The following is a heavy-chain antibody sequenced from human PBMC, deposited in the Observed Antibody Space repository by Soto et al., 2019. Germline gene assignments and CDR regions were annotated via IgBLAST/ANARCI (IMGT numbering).Heavy chain of an antibody. CDR2: IKQDGSEK. CDR3: ARVSAAISWWYFDL. V-gene: IGHV3-7*04. Sequence: EVQLVESGGGLVQPGGSLRLSCEDSGFTFSSYWMGWVRQAPGKGLEWVANIKQDGSEKYYVDSVKGRFTISRDNAKNSLYLQMISLRADDTAVYYCARVSAAISWWYFDLWGRGTLVTVSS. CDR1: GFTFSSYW. J-gene: IGHJ2*01. D-gene: IGHD2-2*02.